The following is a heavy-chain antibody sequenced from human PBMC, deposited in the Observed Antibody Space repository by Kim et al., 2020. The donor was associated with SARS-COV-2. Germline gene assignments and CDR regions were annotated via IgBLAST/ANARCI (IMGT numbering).Heavy chain of an antibody. CDR2: INHSGST. CDR1: GGSFSGYY. D-gene: IGHD3-22*01. V-gene: IGHV4-34*01. Sequence: SETLSLTCAVYGGSFSGYYWSWIRQPPGKGLEWIGEINHSGSTNYNPSLKSRVTISVDTSKNQFSLKLSSVTAADTAVYYCARGAAKGPIVVVRRRGYY. J-gene: IGHJ6*01. CDR3: ARGAAKGPIVVVRRRGYY.